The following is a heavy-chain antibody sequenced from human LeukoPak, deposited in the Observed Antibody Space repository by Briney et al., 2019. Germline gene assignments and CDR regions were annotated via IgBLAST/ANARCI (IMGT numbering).Heavy chain of an antibody. Sequence: QTGGSLRLSCAASGFTFSSYWVHWVRQAPGKGLVWVSRINSDGSSTSYADSVKGRFTISRDNAKNTLYLQMNSLRAEDTAVYYCARDDRGSYSGSYYNWFDPWGQGTLVTVSS. V-gene: IGHV3-74*01. D-gene: IGHD1-26*01. CDR2: INSDGSST. CDR1: GFTFSSYW. J-gene: IGHJ5*02. CDR3: ARDDRGSYSGSYYNWFDP.